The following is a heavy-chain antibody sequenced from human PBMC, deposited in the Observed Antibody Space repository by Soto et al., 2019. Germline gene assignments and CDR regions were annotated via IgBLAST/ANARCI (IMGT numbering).Heavy chain of an antibody. Sequence: SETLSLTCTVSGDSISSSTYFWGWVRQPPGKGLEWIGSIYYSGSTYYNPSLKSRVTISVDTSKNHFSLKLSSVTAADTAVYYCARGVEYWGQGTLVTVSS. CDR3: ARGVEY. D-gene: IGHD2-15*01. CDR1: GDSISSSTYF. J-gene: IGHJ4*02. CDR2: IYYSGST. V-gene: IGHV4-39*02.